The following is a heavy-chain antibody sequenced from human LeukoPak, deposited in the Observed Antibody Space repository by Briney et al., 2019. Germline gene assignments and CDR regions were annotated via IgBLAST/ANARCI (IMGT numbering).Heavy chain of an antibody. CDR3: ARGHTPRSSGKFGNLDI. V-gene: IGHV1-2*06. J-gene: IGHJ3*02. CDR1: GYTFTGYY. D-gene: IGHD3-10*01. CDR2: INPNSGGT. Sequence: ASVKVPCKASGYTFTGYYMHWVRQAPGQGLEWMGRINPNSGGTNYAQKFQGRVTMTRDTSISTAYMELSRLRSDDTAVYYCARGHTPRSSGKFGNLDIWGQGTMVTVSS.